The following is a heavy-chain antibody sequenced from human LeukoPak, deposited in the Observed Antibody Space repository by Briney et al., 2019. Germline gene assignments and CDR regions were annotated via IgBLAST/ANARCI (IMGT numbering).Heavy chain of an antibody. CDR2: IYHSGST. D-gene: IGHD3-22*01. Sequence: PGGSLRLSCAASGFTFSRSSMNWIRQPPGKGLEWIGEIYHSGSTNYNPSLKSRVTMSVDTSKNQFSLKLSSVTAADTAVYYCARAGYYYDSSGYPRWFDPWGQGTLVTVSS. V-gene: IGHV4-34*01. J-gene: IGHJ5*02. CDR1: GFTFSRSS. CDR3: ARAGYYYDSSGYPRWFDP.